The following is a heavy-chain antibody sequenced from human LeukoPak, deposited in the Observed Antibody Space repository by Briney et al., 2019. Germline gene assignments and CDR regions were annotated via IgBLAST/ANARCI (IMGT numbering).Heavy chain of an antibody. Sequence: PGGSLRLSCAASGFTVSSNYMSWVRQAPGKGLEWVSVIYSGGSTYYADSVKGRFTISRDNSKNTLYLQMNSLRAEDTAVYYCASGASSAWYYFDYWGQGTLVTVSS. D-gene: IGHD6-19*01. CDR1: GFTVSSNY. CDR3: ASGASSAWYYFDY. J-gene: IGHJ4*02. CDR2: IYSGGST. V-gene: IGHV3-66*02.